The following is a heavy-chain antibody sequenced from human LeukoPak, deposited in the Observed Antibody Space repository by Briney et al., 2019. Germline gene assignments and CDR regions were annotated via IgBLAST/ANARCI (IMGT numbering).Heavy chain of an antibody. CDR2: ISAYNGNT. Sequence: GASVKVSCKASGYTFTSYGISWVRQAPGQGLEWMGWISAYNGNTNYAQKLQGRVTMTTDTSTSTAYMELRSLRSEDTAVYYCARALPSYYDPTGAFDYWGPGTLVTVSS. D-gene: IGHD3-22*01. CDR1: GYTFTSYG. V-gene: IGHV1-18*01. J-gene: IGHJ4*02. CDR3: ARALPSYYDPTGAFDY.